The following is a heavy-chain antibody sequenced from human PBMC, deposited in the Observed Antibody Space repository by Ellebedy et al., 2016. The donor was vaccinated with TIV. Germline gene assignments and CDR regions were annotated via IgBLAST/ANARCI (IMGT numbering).Heavy chain of an antibody. Sequence: MPSETLSLTCTVSAGSISSRAYYWSWIRQHPAMGLEWIGYIYYSESAYYNPSLKGLVTISVDTSKNQVSLKLSSVTAADTAVYYCARDHMVRGVNYYYYGMDVWGQGTTVTVSS. CDR3: ARDHMVRGVNYYYYGMDV. CDR2: IYYSESA. CDR1: AGSISSRAYY. V-gene: IGHV4-31*01. J-gene: IGHJ6*02. D-gene: IGHD3-10*01.